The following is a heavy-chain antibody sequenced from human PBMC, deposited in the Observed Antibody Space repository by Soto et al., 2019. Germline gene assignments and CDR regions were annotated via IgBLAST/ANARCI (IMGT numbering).Heavy chain of an antibody. Sequence: GGSLRLSCAASGFTFSSYAMHWVRQAPGKGLTWVSRISDDGSTATYADSVKGRFVISRDNAKNSLYLEMNTLRADDSGLYYCARGPRVSSTGTGAHWGRGTLVTVSS. CDR2: ISDDGSTA. D-gene: IGHD1-1*01. CDR3: ARGPRVSSTGTGAH. V-gene: IGHV3-74*01. J-gene: IGHJ4*02. CDR1: GFTFSSYA.